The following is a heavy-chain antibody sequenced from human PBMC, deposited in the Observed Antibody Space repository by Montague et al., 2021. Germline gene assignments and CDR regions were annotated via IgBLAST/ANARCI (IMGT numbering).Heavy chain of an antibody. V-gene: IGHV4-59*13. CDR1: GGSISNYF. CDR3: ARDTTTDGFDI. D-gene: IGHD1-1*01. J-gene: IGHJ3*02. Sequence: SETLSLTCTVSGGSISNYFWTWIRQPPGKGLEWIGFISYSGRTNFNPSLKSRVTISLDTSKNQFSLYLSSVTAADTAVYYCARDTTTDGFDIWGQGTMVTVSS. CDR2: ISYSGRT.